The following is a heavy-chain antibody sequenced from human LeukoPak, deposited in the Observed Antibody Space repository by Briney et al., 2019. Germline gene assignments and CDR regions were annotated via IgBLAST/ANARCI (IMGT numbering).Heavy chain of an antibody. Sequence: PGGSLRLSCAASGLTFSRYWIPWVPQGPGKGRQWVATISPDGNREYYVDSVKGRFSISRDNVKNSLFLQMRSLRAEDTAMYYCASTFPYCSSGTCALGGQGTLVTVSS. CDR3: ASTFPYCSSGTCAL. CDR2: ISPDGNRE. J-gene: IGHJ4*02. D-gene: IGHD2-15*01. CDR1: GLTFSRYW. V-gene: IGHV3-7*01.